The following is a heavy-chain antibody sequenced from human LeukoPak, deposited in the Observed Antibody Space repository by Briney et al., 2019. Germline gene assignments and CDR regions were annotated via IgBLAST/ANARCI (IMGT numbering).Heavy chain of an antibody. J-gene: IGHJ4*02. CDR1: GGSISSYY. V-gene: IGHV4-59*12. CDR3: ARGLWYYDSSNYFDY. CDR2: IYYSGST. D-gene: IGHD3-22*01. Sequence: SETLSLTCTVSGGSISSYYWSWIRQPPGKGLAWIGYIYYSGSTNYNPSLKSRVTISVDTSKNQFSLKLSSVTAADTAVYYCARGLWYYDSSNYFDYWGQGTLVTVSS.